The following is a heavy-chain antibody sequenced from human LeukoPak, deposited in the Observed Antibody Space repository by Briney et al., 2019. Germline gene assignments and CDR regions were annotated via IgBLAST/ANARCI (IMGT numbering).Heavy chain of an antibody. J-gene: IGHJ5*02. D-gene: IGHD6-13*01. CDR2: INSDSKTT. Sequence: PGGSLGLSCAASGFTFSDYGMNWVRQAPGKGLECLSYINSDSKTTWYADSVKGRFTVSRDNAKNSLYLQMNNLRVEDTAVYYCASRSINWYRGNNRFDPWGQGTLVTVSS. V-gene: IGHV3-48*01. CDR3: ASRSINWYRGNNRFDP. CDR1: GFTFSDYG.